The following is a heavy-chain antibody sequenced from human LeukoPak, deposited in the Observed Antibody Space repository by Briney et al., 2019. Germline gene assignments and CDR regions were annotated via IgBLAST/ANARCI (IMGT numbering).Heavy chain of an antibody. CDR3: ARSQSSSLIDY. Sequence: GRSLRLSCAASGFSFSAYGVHWVRQAPGKGLEWVAVIWYDGSSKDYADSVKGRFTFSRDNSKNTLYLQMNSLTVEDTAVYYCARSQSSSLIDYWGQGTLVTVSS. V-gene: IGHV3-33*01. CDR2: IWYDGSSK. J-gene: IGHJ4*02. D-gene: IGHD6-13*01. CDR1: GFSFSAYG.